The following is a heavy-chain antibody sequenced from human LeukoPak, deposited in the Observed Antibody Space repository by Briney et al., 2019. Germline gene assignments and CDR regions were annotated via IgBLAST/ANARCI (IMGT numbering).Heavy chain of an antibody. D-gene: IGHD5-18*01. V-gene: IGHV3-30*14. Sequence: PGGSLRLSCAASGFTFSSYAMHWVRQAPGKGLEWVAVISHDGSNKYYADSVKGRFTISRDNSKNTLYLQMNGLRAEDTAVYYCAREHTAMVLGYYYYYGMDVWGQGTTVTVSS. J-gene: IGHJ6*02. CDR1: GFTFSSYA. CDR3: AREHTAMVLGYYYYYGMDV. CDR2: ISHDGSNK.